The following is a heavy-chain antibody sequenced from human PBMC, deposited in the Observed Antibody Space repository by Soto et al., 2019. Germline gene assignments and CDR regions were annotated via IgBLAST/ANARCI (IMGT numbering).Heavy chain of an antibody. V-gene: IGHV1-18*01. Sequence: ASVKVSCKASGYTFTIYGISWVRQAPGQGLEWMGWISAYNGNTNYAQKLQGRVTMTTDTSTSTAYMELRSLRSDDTAEYYCARDFTQTQTYYDFWSGYYTFGYWGQGTLVTVSS. J-gene: IGHJ4*02. CDR2: ISAYNGNT. CDR1: GYTFTIYG. D-gene: IGHD3-3*01. CDR3: ARDFTQTQTYYDFWSGYYTFGY.